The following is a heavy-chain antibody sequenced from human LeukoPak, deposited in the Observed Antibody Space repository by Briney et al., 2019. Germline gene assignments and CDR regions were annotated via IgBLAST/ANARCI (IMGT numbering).Heavy chain of an antibody. CDR2: INAGNGNT. Sequence: ASVKVSCKASGYTFTSYAMHWVRQAPGQRLEWMGWINAGNGNTKYSQKLQGRVTITRDTSASTVYMELSSLRSEDTAVYYCARLESSGWYFNYWGQGTLVTVPS. D-gene: IGHD6-19*01. V-gene: IGHV1-3*01. CDR3: ARLESSGWYFNY. J-gene: IGHJ4*02. CDR1: GYTFTSYA.